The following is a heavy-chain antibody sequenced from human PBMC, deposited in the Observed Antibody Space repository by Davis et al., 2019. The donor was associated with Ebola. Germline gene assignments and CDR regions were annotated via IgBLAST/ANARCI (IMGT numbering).Heavy chain of an antibody. CDR2: IFYSGST. V-gene: IGHV4-59*11. CDR1: GVSISSHY. J-gene: IGHJ5*02. Sequence: PSETLSLTCTVSGVSISSHYWSWIRQPPGKGLEWIGYIFYSGSTNYSPSFKSRVVISIDEAKKHFSLKLNSVTAADTAVYYCARLYYYDSSGLMWFDTWGQGTLVTVSS. CDR3: ARLYYYDSSGLMWFDT. D-gene: IGHD3-22*01.